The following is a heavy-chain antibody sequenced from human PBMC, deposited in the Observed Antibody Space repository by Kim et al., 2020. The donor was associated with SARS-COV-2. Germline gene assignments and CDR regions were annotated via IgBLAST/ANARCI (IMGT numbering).Heavy chain of an antibody. V-gene: IGHV1-24*01. CDR2: FDPEDGET. Sequence: ASVKVSCKVSGYTLTELSMHWVRQAPGKGLEWMGGFDPEDGETIYAQKFQGRVTMTEDTSTDTAYMELSSLRSEDTAVYYCATATPSYYDSSGYGAFDIWGQGTMVTVSS. CDR3: ATATPSYYDSSGYGAFDI. J-gene: IGHJ3*02. CDR1: GYTLTELS. D-gene: IGHD3-22*01.